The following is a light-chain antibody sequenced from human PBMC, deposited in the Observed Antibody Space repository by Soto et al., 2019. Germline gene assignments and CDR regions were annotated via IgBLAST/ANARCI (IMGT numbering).Light chain of an antibody. Sequence: DIQMTQSPSALSASVGDTVTMTCRASQSIGKHLNWYQQKPGKAPKFLIYSVSSLQSGVPSRFSGSGSGTDFTLTINSLQPEDFATYYCQQGYSSAITFGQGTRLEIK. V-gene: IGKV1-39*01. CDR1: QSIGKH. CDR2: SVS. J-gene: IGKJ5*01. CDR3: QQGYSSAIT.